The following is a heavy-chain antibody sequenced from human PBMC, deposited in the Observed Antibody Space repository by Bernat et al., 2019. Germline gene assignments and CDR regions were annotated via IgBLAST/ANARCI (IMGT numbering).Heavy chain of an antibody. CDR1: GFTFSNAW. CDR2: IKSKTDGGTT. D-gene: IGHD6-13*01. CDR3: TTDPRMAAAGTPYFDI. J-gene: IGHJ3*02. V-gene: IGHV3-15*01. Sequence: VQLVESGGGLVKPGGSLRLSCAASGFTFSNAWMSWVRQAPGKGLEWVGRIKSKTDGGTTDYAAPVKDRFIISRDDSKNTLYLQMYSLKTEDTAVYYCTTDPRMAAAGTPYFDIWGQGTMVTVSS.